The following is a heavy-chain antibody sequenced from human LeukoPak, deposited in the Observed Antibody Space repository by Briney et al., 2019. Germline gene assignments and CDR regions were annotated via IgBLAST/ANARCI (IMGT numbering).Heavy chain of an antibody. CDR3: ARRDERWLQCFDY. J-gene: IGHJ4*02. CDR2: INHSGST. V-gene: IGHV4-34*01. D-gene: IGHD5-24*01. Sequence: SETLSLTCAVYGGSFSGYYWSWIRQPPGKGLEWIGEINHSGSTNYNPSLKSRVTMSVDTSKNQFSLKLSSVTAADTAVYYCARRDERWLQCFDYWGQGTLVTVSS. CDR1: GGSFSGYY.